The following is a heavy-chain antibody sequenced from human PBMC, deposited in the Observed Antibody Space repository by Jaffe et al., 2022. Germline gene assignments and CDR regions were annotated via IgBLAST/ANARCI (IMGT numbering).Heavy chain of an antibody. J-gene: IGHJ3*02. CDR2: IRYDGSNK. Sequence: QVQLVESGGGVVQPGGSLRLSCAASGFTFSSYGMHWVRQAPGKGLEWVAFIRYDGSNKYYADSVKGRFTISRDNSKNTLYLQMNSLRAEDTAVYYCAKDYYDSSGYLDDAFDIWGQGTMVTVSS. CDR1: GFTFSSYG. D-gene: IGHD3-22*01. V-gene: IGHV3-30*02. CDR3: AKDYYDSSGYLDDAFDI.